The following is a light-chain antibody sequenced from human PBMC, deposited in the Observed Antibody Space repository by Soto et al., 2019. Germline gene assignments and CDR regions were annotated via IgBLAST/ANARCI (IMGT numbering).Light chain of an antibody. CDR1: SSDVGSHDL. J-gene: IGLJ3*02. CDR2: EGS. V-gene: IGLV2-23*03. Sequence: QSALTQAASVSGSPGQSITISCTGTSSDVGSHDLVSWFQQHPGKTPKLMIYEGSKRPSGVSNRFSGSKSVNTASLTISGLQAEDEADYYCYSYAGSSTFVFGGGTKLTVL. CDR3: YSYAGSSTFV.